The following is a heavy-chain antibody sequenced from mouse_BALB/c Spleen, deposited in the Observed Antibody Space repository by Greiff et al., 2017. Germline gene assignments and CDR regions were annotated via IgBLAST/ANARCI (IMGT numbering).Heavy chain of an antibody. CDR2: INPGSGGT. J-gene: IGHJ4*01. Sequence: QVHVKQSGAELVRPGTSVKVSCKASGYAFTNYLIEWVKQRPGQGLEWIGVINPGSGGTNYNEKFKGKATLTADKSSSTAYMQLSSLTSDDSAVYFCTLYGNYVRYYAMDYWGQGTSVTVSS. D-gene: IGHD2-1*01. CDR3: TLYGNYVRYYAMDY. V-gene: IGHV1-54*01. CDR1: GYAFTNYL.